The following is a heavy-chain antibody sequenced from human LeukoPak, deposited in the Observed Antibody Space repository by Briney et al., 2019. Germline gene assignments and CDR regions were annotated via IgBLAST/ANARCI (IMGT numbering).Heavy chain of an antibody. CDR1: GGSISGYY. Sequence: SETLSLTCTVSGGSISGYYWSWIRQPPGKGPEWIGYIYYSGSTNYNPSLKSRVTISVDTSKNQFSLKLSSVTAADTAVYYCARGKVQGVIFDYWGQGTLVTVSS. V-gene: IGHV4-59*01. J-gene: IGHJ4*02. D-gene: IGHD3-10*01. CDR3: ARGKVQGVIFDY. CDR2: IYYSGST.